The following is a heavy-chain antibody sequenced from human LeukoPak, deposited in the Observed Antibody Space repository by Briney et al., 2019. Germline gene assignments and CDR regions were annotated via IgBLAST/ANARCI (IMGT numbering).Heavy chain of an antibody. CDR1: GFPFSSYA. D-gene: IGHD6-13*01. J-gene: IGHJ3*02. V-gene: IGHV3-23*01. CDR3: AKSALVQSSSWQDDAFDI. CDR2: ISGSGGSA. Sequence: GSLKLSFAASGFPFSSYAMSWVRPAPGKGLEWVSAISGSGGSAYYADSVKGRFTISRDNSKNTLYLQMNSLRAEDTAVYYCAKSALVQSSSWQDDAFDIWGQGTMVTVSS.